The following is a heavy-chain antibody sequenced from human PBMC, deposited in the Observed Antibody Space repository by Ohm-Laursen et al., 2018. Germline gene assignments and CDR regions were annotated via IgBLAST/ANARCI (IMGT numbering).Heavy chain of an antibody. CDR3: ASVAIWFGESFDY. J-gene: IGHJ4*02. D-gene: IGHD3-10*01. Sequence: GSLRLSCAAPGFTFSSYAMSWVRQAPGKGLERVSTISGSGGSTYYADSVKGRFTISRDNSKNTLYLQMNSLRAEDTAVYYCASVAIWFGESFDYWGQGTLVTVSS. CDR1: GFTFSSYA. CDR2: ISGSGGST. V-gene: IGHV3-23*01.